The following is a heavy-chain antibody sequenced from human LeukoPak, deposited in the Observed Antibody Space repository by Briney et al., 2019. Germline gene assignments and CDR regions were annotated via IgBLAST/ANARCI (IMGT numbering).Heavy chain of an antibody. CDR3: ARAPHDLGLDS. Sequence: SQTLSLTCDITGDSVSGGSATWNWIRQSPSRGLNWLARAFYRSKWYIDYAVSVKSRITINPDTSKNRLSLQLNYVNSEDTAVYYCARAPHDLGLDSWGQGTLVTVTS. D-gene: IGHD7-27*01. CDR1: GDSVSGGSAT. J-gene: IGHJ4*02. V-gene: IGHV6-1*01. CDR2: AFYRSKWYI.